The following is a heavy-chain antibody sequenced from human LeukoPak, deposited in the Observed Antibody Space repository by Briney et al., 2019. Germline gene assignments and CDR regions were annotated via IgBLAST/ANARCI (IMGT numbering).Heavy chain of an antibody. CDR2: IYHSGST. D-gene: IGHD6-19*01. CDR1: GGSISSYW. V-gene: IGHV4-59*01. CDR3: ASRLYGYTTGWYDY. Sequence: PSETLSLTCTVSGGSISSYWWNWIRQPPGKGLEWIGYIYHSGSTNYNPSLKSRVTISVDTSKNQFSLKVSSVTAGDTAVYYCASRLYGYTTGWYDYWGQGSLVTVSS. J-gene: IGHJ4*02.